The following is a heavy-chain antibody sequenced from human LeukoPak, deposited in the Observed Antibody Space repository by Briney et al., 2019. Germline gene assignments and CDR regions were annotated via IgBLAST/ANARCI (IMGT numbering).Heavy chain of an antibody. CDR1: GGSISSSNW. J-gene: IGHJ5*02. Sequence: SETLSLTCAVSGGSISSSNWWSWVRQPPGKGLEWIGEIYHSGSTNYNPSLKSRVTISIDTSKNQFSLKLNSVTAADTAVYYCAKHSNWNAGVDWFDPWGQGTLVTVSS. D-gene: IGHD1-20*01. V-gene: IGHV4-4*02. CDR2: IYHSGST. CDR3: AKHSNWNAGVDWFDP.